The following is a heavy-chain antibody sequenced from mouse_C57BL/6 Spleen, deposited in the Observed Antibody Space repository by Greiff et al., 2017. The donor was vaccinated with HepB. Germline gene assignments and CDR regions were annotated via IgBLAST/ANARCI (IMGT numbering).Heavy chain of an antibody. CDR1: GYTFTSYW. CDR2: IDPSDSET. D-gene: IGHD1-1*01. J-gene: IGHJ4*01. V-gene: IGHV1-52*01. Sequence: VQLQQPGAELVRPGSSVKLSCKASGYTFTSYWMHWVKQRPIQGLEWIGNIDPSDSETHYNQKFKDKATLTVDKSSSTAYMQLSSLTSEDSAVYYCARPFYGNYYAMDYWGQGTSVTVSS. CDR3: ARPFYGNYYAMDY.